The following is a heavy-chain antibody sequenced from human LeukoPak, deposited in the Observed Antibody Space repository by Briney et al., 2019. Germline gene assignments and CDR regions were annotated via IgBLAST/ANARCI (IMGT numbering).Heavy chain of an antibody. CDR3: ARGSSSSRPNFDY. D-gene: IGHD6-6*01. Sequence: SETLSLTCTVSGGSISSGGYYWTWIRQHPEKGLEWIGYIYYNGSTYYNPSLKSRITISADTSKNQFSLKVSSVTAADTAAYYCARGSSSSRPNFDYWGQGTLVTVSS. V-gene: IGHV4-31*03. J-gene: IGHJ4*02. CDR2: IYYNGST. CDR1: GGSISSGGYY.